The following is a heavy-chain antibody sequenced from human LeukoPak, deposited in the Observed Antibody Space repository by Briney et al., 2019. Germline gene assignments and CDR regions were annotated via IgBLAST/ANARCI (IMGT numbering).Heavy chain of an antibody. V-gene: IGHV3-53*01. CDR3: ARDGADHSGYYFGSL. D-gene: IGHD3-22*01. Sequence: PGGSLRLSCAASGFIVRSSYMSWVRQAPGKGLEWVSVIYSGGSPDYADSAKGRFTISTDNSKNTLYLQMNSLRVEDTAVYYCARDGADHSGYYFGSLWGQGTVATVSS. J-gene: IGHJ3*01. CDR1: GFIVRSSY. CDR2: IYSGGSP.